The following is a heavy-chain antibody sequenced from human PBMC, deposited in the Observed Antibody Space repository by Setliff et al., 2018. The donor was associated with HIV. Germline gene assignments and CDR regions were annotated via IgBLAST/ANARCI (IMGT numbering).Heavy chain of an antibody. CDR2: TYYNSRWNY. J-gene: IGHJ4*02. CDR1: GDFVSRDRAA. V-gene: IGHV6-1*01. D-gene: IGHD1-1*01. Sequence: SQTLALTCAISGDFVSRDRAAWSWIRQSPSRGIEWLGRTYYNSRWNYAYAASVESRLTITSDTSKNQLSLHLSSVTTEDTAVYYCARVFRNLPDYWVQGTLVTVSS. CDR3: ARVFRNLPDY.